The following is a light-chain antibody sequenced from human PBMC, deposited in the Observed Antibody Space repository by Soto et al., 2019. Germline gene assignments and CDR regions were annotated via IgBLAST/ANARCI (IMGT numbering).Light chain of an antibody. Sequence: DIQMTQSPSSLSASVGDRVTITCRASQSISSYLNWYQQKPGKAPKLLIYAASSLQSGVPSRFSGSGSGTDFTLTISSLQPEDFATNYCQQSYRTPLYTFGQGTKLEI. J-gene: IGKJ2*01. CDR3: QQSYRTPLYT. CDR2: AAS. V-gene: IGKV1-39*01. CDR1: QSISSY.